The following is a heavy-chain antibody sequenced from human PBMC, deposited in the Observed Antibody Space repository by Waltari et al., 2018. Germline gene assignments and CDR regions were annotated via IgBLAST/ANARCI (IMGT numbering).Heavy chain of an antibody. V-gene: IGHV1-2*02. D-gene: IGHD3-10*01. J-gene: IGHJ4*02. Sequence: QVQLVQSGAEVKKPGASVKVSCKTSGYTFTAYHMQWVRQAPGQGLGVMGWSNAKRGDTGYAQKFLGRVTMTRETSVSTIYMELSGLKSDDTAVYYCAREGLTGRGFDYWGQGTLVTVSS. CDR3: AREGLTGRGFDY. CDR2: SNAKRGDT. CDR1: GYTFTAYH.